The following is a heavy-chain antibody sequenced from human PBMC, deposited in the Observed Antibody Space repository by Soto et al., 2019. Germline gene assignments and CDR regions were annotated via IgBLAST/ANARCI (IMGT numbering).Heavy chain of an antibody. J-gene: IGHJ5*02. V-gene: IGHV3-30*18. CDR3: ANHGIAWDQTPSQPNWFDP. D-gene: IGHD1-26*01. CDR1: GFTFSNYA. Sequence: QVQLVESGGGVVQPGRTLRRSCAATGFTFSNYAIHWVRQAPGRGLEWVTVISFDGSNKYYADSVKGRFTISRDNSKNTVSLQMNSLRVEDTAVYYCANHGIAWDQTPSQPNWFDPWGQGTLVTVSS. CDR2: ISFDGSNK.